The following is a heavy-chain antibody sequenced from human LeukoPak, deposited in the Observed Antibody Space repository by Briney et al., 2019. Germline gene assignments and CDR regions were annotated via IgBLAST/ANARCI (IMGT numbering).Heavy chain of an antibody. V-gene: IGHV4-59*08. J-gene: IGHJ3*02. Sequence: SSETLSLTCTVSGGSISSYYWSWIRQPPGKGLEWIGYIYYSGSTNYNPSLKSRVTISVDTSKNQFSLKLSSVTAADTAVYYCARLKHPSISSSSVDAFDIWGQGTMVTVSS. CDR3: ARLKHPSISSSSVDAFDI. D-gene: IGHD6-13*01. CDR1: GGSISSYY. CDR2: IYYSGST.